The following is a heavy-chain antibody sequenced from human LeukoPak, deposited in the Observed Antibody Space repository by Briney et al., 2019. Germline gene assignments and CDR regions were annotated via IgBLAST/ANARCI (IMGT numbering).Heavy chain of an antibody. CDR2: IIPIFGTA. V-gene: IGHV1-69*13. D-gene: IGHD2-2*02. CDR1: GGTFSSYA. J-gene: IGHJ3*02. CDR3: ARAYCSSTSCYIGVVRDAFDI. Sequence: SVKVSCKASGGTFSSYAIRWVRQAPGQGLEWMGGIIPIFGTANYAQKFQGRVTITADESTSTAYMERSSLRSEDTGVYYCARAYCSSTSCYIGVVRDAFDIWGQGTMATVSS.